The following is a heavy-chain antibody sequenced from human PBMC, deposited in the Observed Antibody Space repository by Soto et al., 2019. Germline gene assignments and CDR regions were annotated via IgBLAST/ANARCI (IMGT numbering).Heavy chain of an antibody. CDR3: AKGQLPQPREDDYYYMDV. CDR1: GLTFSSYA. CDR2: ISGSGGST. Sequence: GGSLRLSCAASGLTFSSYAMSWVRQAPGKGLEWVSAISGSGGSTYYADSVKGRFTISRDNSKNTLYLQMNSLRAEDTAVYYCAKGQLPQPREDDYYYMDVWGKGTTVTVPS. V-gene: IGHV3-23*01. J-gene: IGHJ6*03. D-gene: IGHD6-6*01.